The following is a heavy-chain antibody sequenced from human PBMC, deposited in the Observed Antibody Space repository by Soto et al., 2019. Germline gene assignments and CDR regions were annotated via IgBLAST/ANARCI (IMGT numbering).Heavy chain of an antibody. CDR3: ARGPIAGLTALDY. D-gene: IGHD6-13*01. CDR1: GYIRNTDW. CDR2: IDPLDSHT. J-gene: IGHJ4*01. V-gene: IGHV5-10-1*01. Sequence: PGESLKISCKASGYIRNTDWISWVRQKPGKGLEWMGRIDPLDSHTKYSPSFQGHVTISADKSISTAYLQWSSLQASDTAMYYCARGPIAGLTALDYWGHGTQVTVSS.